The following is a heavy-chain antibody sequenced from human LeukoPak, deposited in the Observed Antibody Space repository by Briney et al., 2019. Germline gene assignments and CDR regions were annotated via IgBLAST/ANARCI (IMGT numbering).Heavy chain of an antibody. D-gene: IGHD3-22*01. CDR3: ARTYYYDSSGYYYGDY. V-gene: IGHV1-2*02. CDR2: TNPNSGGT. J-gene: IGHJ4*02. Sequence: ASVKVSCKASGYTFTGYYMHWVRQAPGQGLEWMGWTNPNSGGTNYAQKFQGRVTMTRDTSISTAYMELSRLRSDDTAVYYCARTYYYDSSGYYYGDYWGQGTLVTVSS. CDR1: GYTFTGYY.